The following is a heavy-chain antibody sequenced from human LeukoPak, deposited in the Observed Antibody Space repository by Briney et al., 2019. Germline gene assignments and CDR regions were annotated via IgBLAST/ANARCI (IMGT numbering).Heavy chain of an antibody. CDR1: GYTFTSYD. J-gene: IGHJ4*02. V-gene: IGHV1-8*01. D-gene: IGHD1-1*01. CDR3: ARNPLRTGDFTS. CDR2: MSPNNGNT. Sequence: ASVKVSCKTSGYTFTSYDINWVRQATGQGLEWLGWMSPNNGNTGYAQKFQDRVTMTRDTSTNTAYMELSALTSEDTAVYYCARNPLRTGDFTSWGQGALVTVSS.